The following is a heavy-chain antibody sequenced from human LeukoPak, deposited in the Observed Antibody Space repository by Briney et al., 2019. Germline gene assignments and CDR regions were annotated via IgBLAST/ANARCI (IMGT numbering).Heavy chain of an antibody. V-gene: IGHV3-30*02. CDR2: IRYDGSNK. J-gene: IGHJ4*02. CDR3: AKDWWIQQKQPSAYFDF. Sequence: GGSLRLSCAASGFTFSSYGMHWVRQAPGKGLEWVAFIRYDGSNKYYADSVKGRFTISRDNSKNTLYLQMNSLRAKDTAVYYCAKDWWIQQKQPSAYFDFWGQGTLVTVSS. CDR1: GFTFSSYG. D-gene: IGHD5-18*01.